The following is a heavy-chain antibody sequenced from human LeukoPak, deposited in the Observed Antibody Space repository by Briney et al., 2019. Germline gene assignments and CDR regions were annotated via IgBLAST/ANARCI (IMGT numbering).Heavy chain of an antibody. Sequence: SETLSLTCTVSGGSISRYYWSWIRQPPGKGLEWIGYISYSGSTNYNPSLKSRVTISVDTSKNQFSLKLRSVTAADTAVYYCARDRRYYYDSSGRGDWGQGTLVTVSS. J-gene: IGHJ4*02. CDR2: ISYSGST. D-gene: IGHD3-22*01. CDR1: GGSISRYY. V-gene: IGHV4-59*12. CDR3: ARDRRYYYDSSGRGD.